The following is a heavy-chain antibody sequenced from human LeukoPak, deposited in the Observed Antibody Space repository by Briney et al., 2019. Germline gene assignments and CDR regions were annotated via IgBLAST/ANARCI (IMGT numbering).Heavy chain of an antibody. CDR3: AGSEDYYDSSGYYSPLDY. Sequence: SETLSLTCTVSGGSISSYYWSWIRQPPGKGLEWIGYIYYSGSTNYNPSLKSRVTISVDTSKNQFSLKLSSVTAADTAAYYCAGSEDYYDSSGYYSPLDYWGQGTLVTVSS. CDR1: GGSISSYY. CDR2: IYYSGST. J-gene: IGHJ4*02. V-gene: IGHV4-59*01. D-gene: IGHD3-22*01.